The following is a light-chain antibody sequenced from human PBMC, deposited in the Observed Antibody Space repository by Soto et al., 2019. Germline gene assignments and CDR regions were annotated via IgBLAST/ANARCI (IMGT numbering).Light chain of an antibody. CDR1: QSIASN. Sequence: EIVMTQSPATLPVSPGESATLSCRAIQSIASNLACYQQKPGQAPRLIINIESDRATGIPPRYSSRVAGTEFTLTSSSPQSEEFEVYYWQIHNHWPSFGHGTILEI. CDR3: QIHNHWPS. J-gene: IGKJ2*01. V-gene: IGKV3-15*01. CDR2: IES.